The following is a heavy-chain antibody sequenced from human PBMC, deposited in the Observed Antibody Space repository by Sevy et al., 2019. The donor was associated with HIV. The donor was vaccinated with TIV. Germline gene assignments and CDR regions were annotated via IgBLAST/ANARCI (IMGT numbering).Heavy chain of an antibody. J-gene: IGHJ4*02. CDR3: ATASTMIEDY. CDR1: GYTFTSYG. Sequence: ASVKVSCKASGYTFTSYGISWVRQAPGQGLEWMGWISAYNGNTNYAQTVQGRVTMTTDTSTSTAYMALRSLRSDDTAVYYCATASTMIEDYWGQGTLVTVSS. V-gene: IGHV1-18*01. CDR2: ISAYNGNT. D-gene: IGHD3-22*01.